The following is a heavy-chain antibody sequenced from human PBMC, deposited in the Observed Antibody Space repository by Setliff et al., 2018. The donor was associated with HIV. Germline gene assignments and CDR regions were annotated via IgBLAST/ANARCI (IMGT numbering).Heavy chain of an antibody. CDR3: AKVFAYGIDGFDI. J-gene: IGHJ3*02. D-gene: IGHD3-16*01. Sequence: PGGSLRLSCAASGFTFSSYGMHWVRQAPGKGLEWVSTVGAVGAPTHYAESVKGRFTISKDNSRDTLYLQMSSLREEDTAVYYCAKVFAYGIDGFDIWGQGTMVTVSS. CDR1: GFTFSSYG. CDR2: VGAVGAPT. V-gene: IGHV3-23*01.